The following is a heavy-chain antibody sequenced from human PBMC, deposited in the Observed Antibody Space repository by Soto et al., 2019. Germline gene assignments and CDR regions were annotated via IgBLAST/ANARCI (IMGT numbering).Heavy chain of an antibody. Sequence: LRLSCAASGFTFSSYGMHWVRQAPGKGLEWVAVIWFDGSNKFYADSAKARFTISRDNSKNTVSLQMNSLRDEDSAAYYCATTGPYWGQGTLVSVSS. V-gene: IGHV3-33*01. J-gene: IGHJ4*02. CDR3: ATTGPY. CDR1: GFTFSSYG. CDR2: IWFDGSNK.